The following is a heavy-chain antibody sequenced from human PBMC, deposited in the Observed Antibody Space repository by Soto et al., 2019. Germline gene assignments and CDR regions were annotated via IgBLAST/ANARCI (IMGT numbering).Heavy chain of an antibody. J-gene: IGHJ4*02. CDR3: ARCARSIPYYFDY. V-gene: IGHV4-38-2*01. Sequence: PSETLSLTCAVSGYSISSGYYWGWIRQPPGKGLEWIGSIYHSGSTYYNPSLKSRVTISVDTSKNQFSLKLSSVTAADTAVYYCARCARSIPYYFDYWGQGTLVTAPQ. CDR2: IYHSGST. CDR1: GYSISSGYY.